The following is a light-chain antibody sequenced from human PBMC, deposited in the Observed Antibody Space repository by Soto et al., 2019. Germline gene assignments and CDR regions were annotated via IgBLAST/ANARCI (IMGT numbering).Light chain of an antibody. CDR2: GAS. V-gene: IGKV3-15*01. CDR1: QSVSSD. CDR3: QQFIKWPWT. Sequence: RQSRATLSVSSGEKATLSCRACQSVSSDLAWYQQEPGQAPRLLIYGASTRATGVPARFSGSGSGTEFALTISSLQSEDFAVYYCQQFIKWPWTFGQGTKVDIK. J-gene: IGKJ1*01.